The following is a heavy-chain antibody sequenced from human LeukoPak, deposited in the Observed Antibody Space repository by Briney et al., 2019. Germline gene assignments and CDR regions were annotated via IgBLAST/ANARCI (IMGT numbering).Heavy chain of an antibody. CDR3: ARSGGSGWDEGFDY. CDR2: IYLSDSDA. Sequence: GESLKISCKGSGYSSTCYWIAWVRQMPGKGLEWMGIIYLSDSDARYSPSFQGQVTMSADKSISTAYLQWSNLKASDTAIYYCARSGGSGWDEGFDYWGQGTLVTVSS. V-gene: IGHV5-51*01. D-gene: IGHD6-19*01. J-gene: IGHJ4*02. CDR1: GYSSTCYW.